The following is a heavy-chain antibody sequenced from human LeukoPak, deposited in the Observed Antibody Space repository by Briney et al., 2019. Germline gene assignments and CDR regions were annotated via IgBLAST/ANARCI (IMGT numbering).Heavy chain of an antibody. J-gene: IGHJ5*02. Sequence: SETLSLTCTVSGGSISSGGYHWSWIRRHPGKGLEWIGYIYYSGSTYYNPSLKSRVTISVDTSKNQFSLKLSSVTAADTAVYYCARDYGLRTFDPWGQGTLVTVSS. CDR3: ARDYGLRTFDP. CDR1: GGSISSGGYH. D-gene: IGHD3-16*01. V-gene: IGHV4-31*03. CDR2: IYYSGST.